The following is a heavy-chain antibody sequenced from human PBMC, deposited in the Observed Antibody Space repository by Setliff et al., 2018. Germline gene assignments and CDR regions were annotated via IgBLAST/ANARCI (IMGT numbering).Heavy chain of an antibody. CDR1: GGSISSYY. CDR2: IYTSGST. CDR3: SGGQRYCSGGSCYYYMDV. J-gene: IGHJ6*03. D-gene: IGHD2-15*01. V-gene: IGHV4-4*07. Sequence: SETLSLTCSVSGGSISSYYWSWIRQPAGKGLEWIGRIYTSGSTNYNPSLKSRVTMSVDTSKNQFSLKLSSVTAADTAVYYCSGGQRYCSGGSCYYYMDVWGKGTTVTVSS.